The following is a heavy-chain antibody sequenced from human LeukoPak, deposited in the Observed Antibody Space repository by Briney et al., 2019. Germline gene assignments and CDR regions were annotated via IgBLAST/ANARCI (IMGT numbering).Heavy chain of an antibody. V-gene: IGHV1-2*02. Sequence: ASVRVSCKASGYTFTGNYVHWVRQAPGQGLEWMGWINPNSGGTNFAQKFQGRVTMTRDTSISTVYMEMSSLKFDDSAVYYCAREGSSGYVDYWGQGTLVTVSS. CDR3: AREGSSGYVDY. J-gene: IGHJ4*02. CDR2: INPNSGGT. CDR1: GYTFTGNY. D-gene: IGHD3-22*01.